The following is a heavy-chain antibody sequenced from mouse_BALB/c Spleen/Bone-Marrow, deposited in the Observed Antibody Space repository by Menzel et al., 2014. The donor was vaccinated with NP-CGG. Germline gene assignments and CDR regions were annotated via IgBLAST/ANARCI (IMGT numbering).Heavy chain of an antibody. CDR2: MWSGGST. V-gene: IGHV2-2*02. CDR1: GFSLTSDG. Sequence: QVQLKESGPGLVQPSQSLSITCTVSGFSLTSDGVHWVRQSPRKGLEWLGVMWSGGSTDYNAAFISRLSISKDNSRSXVFFKMSSLQTNDTAIYYCARNGYYYSIDYWGQGTSVTVSS. J-gene: IGHJ4*01. D-gene: IGHD2-2*01. CDR3: ARNGYYYSIDY.